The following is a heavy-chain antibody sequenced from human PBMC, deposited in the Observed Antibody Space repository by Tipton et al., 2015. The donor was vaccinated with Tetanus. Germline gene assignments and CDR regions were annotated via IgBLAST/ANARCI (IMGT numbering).Heavy chain of an antibody. CDR3: ARANNEFPKKGPFDY. CDR2: IHYRGTT. J-gene: IGHJ4*02. V-gene: IGHV4-31*03. D-gene: IGHD1-1*01. Sequence: TLSLTCTISGDSMSGEFDYWSWIRHLPGKGLEWIGYIHYRGTTLFNPSLKRRLTMSVDTSQNQFSLKLTSVTAADTAVYYCARANNEFPKKGPFDYWGQGALVIVSS. CDR1: GDSMSGEFDY.